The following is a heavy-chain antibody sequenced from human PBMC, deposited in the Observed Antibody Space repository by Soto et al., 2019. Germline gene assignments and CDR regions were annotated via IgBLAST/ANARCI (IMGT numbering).Heavy chain of an antibody. Sequence: QVQLVQSGAEVKKPGSSVKVTCKASGGTFSSNAISWVRQAPRQGLEWMGGIIPIFGTAHYAQKFQGRVTITADESTSTASMELSSLKSEDTAVYYCATGGCGYSSAPRLYFEFWGQGTLVTVSS. CDR2: IIPIFGTA. CDR3: ATGGCGYSSAPRLYFEF. CDR1: GGTFSSNA. D-gene: IGHD5-18*01. V-gene: IGHV1-69*12. J-gene: IGHJ4*02.